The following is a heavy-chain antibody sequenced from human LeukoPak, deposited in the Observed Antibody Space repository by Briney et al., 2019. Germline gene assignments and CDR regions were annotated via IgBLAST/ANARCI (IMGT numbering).Heavy chain of an antibody. CDR2: IIPIFGTA. Sequence: ASVKLSCEASGGTFTSYAISWVRQGPGQGLEWMGGIIPIFGTANYAQKFQGRVTITADESTSTAYMELSSLRSEDTAVYYCARERFDGVGSGPAYQLLWFGGKFDYWGQGTLVTVSS. J-gene: IGHJ4*02. CDR1: GGTFTSYA. CDR3: ARERFDGVGSGPAYQLLWFGGKFDY. V-gene: IGHV1-69*01. D-gene: IGHD3-10*01.